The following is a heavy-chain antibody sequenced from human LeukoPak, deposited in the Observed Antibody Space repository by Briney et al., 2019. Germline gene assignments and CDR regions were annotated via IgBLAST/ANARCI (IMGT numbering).Heavy chain of an antibody. V-gene: IGHV4-61*01. J-gene: IGHJ3*02. D-gene: IGHD2-21*02. CDR2: IYYSGST. CDR3: ARVEGDWNALDI. CDR1: GGSVSSGSYY. Sequence: SETLSLTCTVSGGSVSSGSYYWSWIRQPPGKGLEWIGYIYYSGSTNYNPSLKSRVTISVDTSKNQFSLKLSSVTAADTAVYYCARVEGDWNALDIWGQGTMVTVSS.